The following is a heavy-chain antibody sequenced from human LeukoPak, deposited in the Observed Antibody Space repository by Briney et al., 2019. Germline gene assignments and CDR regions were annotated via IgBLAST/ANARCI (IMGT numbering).Heavy chain of an antibody. CDR1: GFTFSSYV. CDR3: AKLEGQANYYYYYTDV. Sequence: AGGSLRLSCAASGFTFSSYVMSWVRQAPGKGLEWVSTISGRGVNTYYADSVKGRFTISRDNSKNTLYLQMNSLRAEDTAVYYCAKLEGQANYYYYYTDVWGKGTTVTVSS. J-gene: IGHJ6*03. CDR2: ISGRGVNT. V-gene: IGHV3-23*01. D-gene: IGHD5-24*01.